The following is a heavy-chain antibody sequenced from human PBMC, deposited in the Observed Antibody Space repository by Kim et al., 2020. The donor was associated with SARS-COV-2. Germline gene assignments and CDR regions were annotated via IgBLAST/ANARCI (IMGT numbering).Heavy chain of an antibody. D-gene: IGHD2-15*01. Sequence: SETLSLTCTVSGGSISSSSYYWGWIRQPPGKGLEWIGSIYYSGSTYYNPSLKSRVTISVDTSKNQFSLKLSSVTAADTAVYYCARTPPFDCSGGSCYDYWGQGTLVTVSS. V-gene: IGHV4-39*01. CDR2: IYYSGST. J-gene: IGHJ4*02. CDR1: GGSISSSSYY. CDR3: ARTPPFDCSGGSCYDY.